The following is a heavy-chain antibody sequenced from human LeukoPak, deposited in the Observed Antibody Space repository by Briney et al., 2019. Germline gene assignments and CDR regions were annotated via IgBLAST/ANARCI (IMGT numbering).Heavy chain of an antibody. Sequence: GGSLRLSCAASGFRFSSYWMTWVRKAPGKGPKWVANIKQDGSEKSYVDSVKGRFTISRDNAKNSLYLQMNSLRAEDTAVYYCARAGVLFGRDYWGQGTLVTVSS. CDR1: GFRFSSYW. J-gene: IGHJ4*02. CDR3: ARAGVLFGRDY. CDR2: IKQDGSEK. V-gene: IGHV3-7*03. D-gene: IGHD2-15*01.